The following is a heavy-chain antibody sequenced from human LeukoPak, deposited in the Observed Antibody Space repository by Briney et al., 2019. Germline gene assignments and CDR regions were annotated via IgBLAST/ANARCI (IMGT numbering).Heavy chain of an antibody. Sequence: GGSLRLSCAASGFTFNDYALHWVRQPPGKGLEWVSLISGDGGSTYYADSVKGRFTISRDNSKNTLFLQMNSLSAEDTAVYYCAVGGGYWGQGTLVTVSS. CDR2: ISGDGGST. CDR1: GFTFNDYA. CDR3: AVGGGY. J-gene: IGHJ4*02. D-gene: IGHD2-15*01. V-gene: IGHV3-43*02.